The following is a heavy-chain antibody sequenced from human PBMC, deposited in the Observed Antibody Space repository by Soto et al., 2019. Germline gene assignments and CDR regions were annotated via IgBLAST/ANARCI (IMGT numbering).Heavy chain of an antibody. V-gene: IGHV3-30*03. D-gene: IGHD2-15*01. J-gene: IGHJ4*02. CDR3: AGGQYYFDY. CDR2: ISYDASNK. CDR1: GFPFSSYG. Sequence: QVQLVESGGGVVQPGRSLRLSCAASGFPFSSYGMHWVRQAPGKGLEWVAHISYDASNKHYTDSVKGRFTISRDNSKNMLYLQMSSLRAEDTAVYYCAGGQYYFDYCGQGTRVSVSS.